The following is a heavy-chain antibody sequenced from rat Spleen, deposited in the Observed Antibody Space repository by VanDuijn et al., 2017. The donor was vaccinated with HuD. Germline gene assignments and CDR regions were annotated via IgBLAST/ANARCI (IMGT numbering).Heavy chain of an antibody. CDR3: ARADYGYTYYFDY. CDR1: GFTFSNYY. V-gene: IGHV5-25*01. D-gene: IGHD1-9*01. Sequence: EVRLVESGGGLVQPGRSMKLSCAASGFTFSNYYMAWVRQAPTKGLEWVASISTGAVNTYYRDSVKGRFTISRDNAKITLYLQMDSLRSEDTATYYCARADYGYTYYFDYWGQGVMVTVSS. J-gene: IGHJ2*01. CDR2: ISTGAVNT.